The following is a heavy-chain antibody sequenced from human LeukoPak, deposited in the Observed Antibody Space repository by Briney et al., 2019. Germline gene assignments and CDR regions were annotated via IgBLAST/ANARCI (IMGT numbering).Heavy chain of an antibody. V-gene: IGHV1-2*02. J-gene: IGHJ6*03. CDR1: GYSFTNYN. D-gene: IGHD6-13*01. Sequence: ASVKVSCKASGYSFTNYNIHWVRQAPGQGLEWMGWINPNSGGTNYAQKFQGRVTMTRDTSISTAYMELSRLRSDDTAVYYCAREVAAAGYYMDVWGKGTTVTISS. CDR2: INPNSGGT. CDR3: AREVAAAGYYMDV.